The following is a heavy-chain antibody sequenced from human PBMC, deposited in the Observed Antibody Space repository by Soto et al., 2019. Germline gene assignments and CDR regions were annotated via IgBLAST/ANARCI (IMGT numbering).Heavy chain of an antibody. Sequence: PSETLSLTCTVSGGSISSYYWSWIRQPPGKGLEWIGYIYYSGSTNNNPSLKSRVTISVDTSKNQFSLKLSSVTAADTAVYYCASGGLLGHYSDSHWFDPWGQGTLVTVSS. CDR2: IYYSGST. D-gene: IGHD3-22*01. V-gene: IGHV4-59*01. CDR1: GGSISSYY. CDR3: ASGGLLGHYSDSHWFDP. J-gene: IGHJ5*02.